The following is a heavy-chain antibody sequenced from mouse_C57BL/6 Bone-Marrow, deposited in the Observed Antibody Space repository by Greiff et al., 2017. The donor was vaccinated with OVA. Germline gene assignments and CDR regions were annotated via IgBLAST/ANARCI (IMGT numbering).Heavy chain of an antibody. J-gene: IGHJ4*01. CDR3: ARLDWNDYDGGDYCALDY. CDR1: GYTFTSYW. D-gene: IGHD2-4*01. Sequence: QVQLQQPGAELVKPGASVKLSCKASGYTFTSYWMHWVKQRPGRGLEWIGRIDPNSGGTKYNEKFKSKATLTVDKPSSTAYMQLSSLTSEDSAVYYDARLDWNDYDGGDYCALDYWGQGTTVTVSS. CDR2: IDPNSGGT. V-gene: IGHV1-72*01.